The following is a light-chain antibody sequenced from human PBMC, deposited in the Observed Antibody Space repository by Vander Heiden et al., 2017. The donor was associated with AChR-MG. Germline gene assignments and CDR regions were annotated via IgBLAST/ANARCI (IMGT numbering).Light chain of an antibody. J-gene: IGLJ2*01. CDR2: AGT. CDR3: SSYTRTSTVL. Sequence: QSALTQPASVSGSPGQSITISCTGTSSDVAGYTYVPWHTQHPAKDPKLIMDAGTNRPSGVSNRFSGSKSGNTASLTISGLQAEDEANYYCSSYTRTSTVLFGGGTKLTVL. CDR1: SSDVAGYTY. V-gene: IGLV2-14*03.